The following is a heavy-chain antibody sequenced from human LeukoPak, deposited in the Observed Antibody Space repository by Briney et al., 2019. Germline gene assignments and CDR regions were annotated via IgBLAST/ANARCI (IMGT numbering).Heavy chain of an antibody. CDR1: GFTFSGYE. J-gene: IGHJ4*02. Sequence: GGSLRLSCAASGFTFSGYEMNWVRQAPGKGLEWVSYIRGSGSPIYYADSVKGRFTISRDNAKNSLYLQMNSLRDEDTAVYYCVRDPEALDYWGQGTPVTVSS. V-gene: IGHV3-48*02. CDR2: IRGSGSPI. CDR3: VRDPEALDY.